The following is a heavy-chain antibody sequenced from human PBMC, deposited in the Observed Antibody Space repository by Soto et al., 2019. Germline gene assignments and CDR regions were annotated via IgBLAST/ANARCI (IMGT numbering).Heavy chain of an antibody. CDR1: GFTLNRFD. J-gene: IGHJ3*02. D-gene: IGHD6-19*01. V-gene: IGHV3-13*05. CDR2: TGTAGDP. CDR3: AIEGGAVAAPPGGSFDI. Sequence: GGSLRLSCAASGFTLNRFDMECVRQGAGKGLEWVSTTGTAGDPYYPGSVKGRFTISREKAKDSLYLQMNSLRAGGTAVYYCAIEGGAVAAPPGGSFDIWGQGAVVTVSS.